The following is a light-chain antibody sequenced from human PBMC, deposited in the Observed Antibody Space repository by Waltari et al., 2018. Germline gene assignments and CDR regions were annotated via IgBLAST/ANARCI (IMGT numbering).Light chain of an antibody. Sequence: QSVLTQPPSVSAAPGQKATISCSGSSSNTGNYYVSWHHQVPGAAPKHRIYDNNKRPPGIPDLFSASKSGTSATLDITGRHIGDEADYYCATWDNSLSDVVFGGGTKLTVL. CDR2: DNN. CDR3: ATWDNSLSDVV. J-gene: IGLJ2*01. CDR1: SSNTGNYY. V-gene: IGLV1-51*01.